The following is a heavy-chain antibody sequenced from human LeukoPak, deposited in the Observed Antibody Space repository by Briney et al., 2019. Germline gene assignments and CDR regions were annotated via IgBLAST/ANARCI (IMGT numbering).Heavy chain of an antibody. CDR3: ARLVDYGDYFYYYYYMDV. J-gene: IGHJ6*03. Sequence: GGSLRLSCATSGFTFSTYAMSWVRQAPGKGLEWAANIEQDGSEKYYVDSVKGRFTISRDNAKNSLYLQMNSLRAEDTAVYYCARLVDYGDYFYYYYYMDVWGKGTTVTVSS. CDR1: GFTFSTYA. V-gene: IGHV3-7*01. D-gene: IGHD4-17*01. CDR2: IEQDGSEK.